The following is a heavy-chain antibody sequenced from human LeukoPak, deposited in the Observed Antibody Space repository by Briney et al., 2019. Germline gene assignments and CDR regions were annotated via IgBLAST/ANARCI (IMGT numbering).Heavy chain of an antibody. CDR1: GFTFSSYE. V-gene: IGHV3-48*03. CDR2: ISSSGSTI. J-gene: IGHJ4*02. D-gene: IGHD6-13*01. Sequence: GGSLRLSCAASGFTFSSYEMNWVRQAPGKGPEWVSYISSSGSTIYYADSVKGRFTISRDNAKNSLYLQMNSLRAEDTAVYYCARDQRGKYSSSPYWGQGTLVTVSS. CDR3: ARDQRGKYSSSPY.